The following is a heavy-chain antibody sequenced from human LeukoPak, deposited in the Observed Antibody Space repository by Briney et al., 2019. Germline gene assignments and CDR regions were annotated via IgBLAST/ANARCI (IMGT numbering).Heavy chain of an antibody. D-gene: IGHD6-19*01. CDR1: VYTFTSYG. CDR2: ISAYNGNT. J-gene: IGHJ4*02. CDR3: ARDRYRGRIAVAGTLSAY. V-gene: IGHV1-18*01. Sequence: ASVKVSCKASVYTFTSYGISWVRQAPGQGLEWMGWISAYNGNTNYAQKLQGRVTMTTDTSTSTTYMELRSLRSDDTAVYYCARDRYRGRIAVAGTLSAYWGQGTLVTVSS.